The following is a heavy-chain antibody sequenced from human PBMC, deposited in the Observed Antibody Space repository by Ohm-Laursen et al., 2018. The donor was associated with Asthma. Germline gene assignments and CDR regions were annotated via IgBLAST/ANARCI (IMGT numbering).Heavy chain of an antibody. CDR2: ISTASSFI. CDR1: GYTLSRYS. V-gene: IGHV3-21*01. CDR3: ARIGPEWELPGREYSLHL. J-gene: IGHJ1*01. Sequence: SLRLSCIHSGYTLSRYSIHWVRQIPGKGLEWVASISTASSFIYYADSVRGRFTTSRDNARNSVYLQMNSLRAEDTALYYCARIGPEWELPGREYSLHLWGEGTLVTVSS. D-gene: IGHD1-26*01.